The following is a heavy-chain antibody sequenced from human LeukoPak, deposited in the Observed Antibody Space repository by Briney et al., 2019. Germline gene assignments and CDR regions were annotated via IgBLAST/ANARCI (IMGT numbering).Heavy chain of an antibody. Sequence: GGSLRLSCAASGFTFSSYWMSWVRQAPGKGLEWVANINQDGSEKYYVDSVKGRFTISRDNAKNSLYLQMNSLRAEDTAVYYCARDPDMVRGVNFDYWGQGTLVTVSS. CDR1: GFTFSSYW. D-gene: IGHD3-10*01. CDR3: ARDPDMVRGVNFDY. CDR2: INQDGSEK. V-gene: IGHV3-7*03. J-gene: IGHJ4*02.